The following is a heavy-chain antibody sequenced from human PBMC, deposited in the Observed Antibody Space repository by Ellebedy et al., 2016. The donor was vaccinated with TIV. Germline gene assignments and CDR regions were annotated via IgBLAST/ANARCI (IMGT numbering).Heavy chain of an antibody. CDR1: GSTFDNYA. CDR3: ARESEAGTGGFDY. Sequence: GESLKISCAASGSTFDNYAMHWVRQAPGKGLEWVAFISYNGYNEFYADSLKGRFTISRDNSKNTLYLQMNSLRADDTAVYHCARESEAGTGGFDYWGQGTLVSVSS. CDR2: ISYNGYNE. D-gene: IGHD6-19*01. V-gene: IGHV3-30-3*01. J-gene: IGHJ4*02.